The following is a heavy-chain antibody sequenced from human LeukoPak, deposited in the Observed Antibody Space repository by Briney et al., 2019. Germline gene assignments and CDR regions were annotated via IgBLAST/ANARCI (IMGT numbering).Heavy chain of an antibody. CDR3: AGGYCSSTSCYDGHYYYGMDV. D-gene: IGHD2-2*01. CDR1: GGSISSGGYS. J-gene: IGHJ6*04. Sequence: PSQTLSLTCAVSGGSISSGGYSWSWIRQPPGKGLGWIGYIYHSGSTYYNPSLKSRVTISVDRSENQFSLKLSSVTAADTAVYYCAGGYCSSTSCYDGHYYYGMDVWGKGTTVTASS. CDR2: IYHSGST. V-gene: IGHV4-30-2*01.